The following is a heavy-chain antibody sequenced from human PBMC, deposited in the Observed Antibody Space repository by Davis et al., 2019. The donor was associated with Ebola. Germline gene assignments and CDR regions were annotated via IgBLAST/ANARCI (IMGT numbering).Heavy chain of an antibody. J-gene: IGHJ4*02. D-gene: IGHD1-26*01. CDR2: ISSNGGSTYYANSGGST. CDR3: AKDDYHSGSPFDY. CDR1: GFTFSSYA. Sequence: GGSLRLSCSASGFTFSSYAMHWVRQAPGKGLEYVSAISSNGGSTYYANSGGSTYYANSVKGRFTISRDNSKNTLYLQMNSLRAEDTAVYYCAKDDYHSGSPFDYWGQGTLVTVSS. V-gene: IGHV3-64*04.